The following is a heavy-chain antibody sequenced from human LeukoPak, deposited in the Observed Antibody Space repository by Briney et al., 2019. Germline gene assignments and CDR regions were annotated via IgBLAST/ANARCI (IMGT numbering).Heavy chain of an antibody. CDR2: IWYDGSNK. CDR1: GFTFSSSA. V-gene: IGHV3-33*08. CDR3: ARDRGAAAIYYFDY. Sequence: PGGSLRLSCAASGFTFSSSAMSWVRQAPGKGLEWVAVIWYDGSNKYYADSVKGRFTISRDNSKNTLYLQMNSLRAEDTAVYYCARDRGAAAIYYFDYWGQGTLVTVSS. J-gene: IGHJ4*02. D-gene: IGHD6-13*01.